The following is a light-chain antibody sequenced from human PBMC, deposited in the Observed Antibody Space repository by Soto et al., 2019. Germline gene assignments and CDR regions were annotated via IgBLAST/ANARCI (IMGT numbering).Light chain of an antibody. Sequence: EIVLTQSPGTLSLSPGERATLSCRASQSVTSSYLAWYQQQPGQAPRLLIYGASSRVTGIPDRFSGSGSGTDFTLTISRLEPEDFAVYYCQQYSSSPYTFGQGTKLEIK. V-gene: IGKV3-20*01. CDR3: QQYSSSPYT. J-gene: IGKJ2*01. CDR1: QSVTSSY. CDR2: GAS.